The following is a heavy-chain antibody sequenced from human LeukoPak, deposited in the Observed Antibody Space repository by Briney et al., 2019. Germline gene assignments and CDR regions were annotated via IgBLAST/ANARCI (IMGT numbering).Heavy chain of an antibody. D-gene: IGHD2-15*01. V-gene: IGHV3-30*18. CDR1: GFTFSSYG. Sequence: PGRSLRLSCAASGFTFSSYGMHWVRQAPGKGLEWVAVISYDGSNKYYADSVKGRFTISRDNSKNTLYLQMNSLRAEDTAVYYCAKDLSSGGSLRPDAFDIWGQGTMVTVSS. CDR2: ISYDGSNK. J-gene: IGHJ3*02. CDR3: AKDLSSGGSLRPDAFDI.